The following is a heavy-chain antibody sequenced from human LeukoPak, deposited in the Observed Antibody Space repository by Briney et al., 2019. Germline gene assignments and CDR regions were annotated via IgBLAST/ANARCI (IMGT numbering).Heavy chain of an antibody. CDR3: ARVSAYYYDSTFDY. D-gene: IGHD3-22*01. CDR1: GYTFTGCY. V-gene: IGHV1-2*02. Sequence: GASVKVSCKASGYTFTGCYMHWVRQAPGQGLEWMGWINPNSGGTNYAQKFQGRVTITRNTSISTAYMELSSLRSEDTAVYYCARVSAYYYDSTFDYWGQGTLVTVSS. CDR2: INPNSGGT. J-gene: IGHJ4*02.